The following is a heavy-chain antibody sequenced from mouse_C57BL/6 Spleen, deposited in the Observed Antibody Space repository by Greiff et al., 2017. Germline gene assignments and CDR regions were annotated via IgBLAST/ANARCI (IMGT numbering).Heavy chain of an antibody. D-gene: IGHD1-1*01. Sequence: EVQLQQSGAELVRPGASVKLSCTASGFNIKDDYMHWVKQRPEQGLEWIGWIDPENGDTEYASKFQGKATITADTSSNTAYLQLSSLTSEDTAVYYCTRNFHYYVSSDWYCDVWGTGTTVTVSS. J-gene: IGHJ1*03. CDR1: GFNIKDDY. CDR2: IDPENGDT. CDR3: TRNFHYYVSSDWYCDV. V-gene: IGHV14-4*01.